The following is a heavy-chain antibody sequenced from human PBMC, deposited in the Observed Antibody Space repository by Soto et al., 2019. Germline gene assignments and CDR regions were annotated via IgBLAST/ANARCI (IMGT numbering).Heavy chain of an antibody. J-gene: IGHJ3*02. D-gene: IGHD3-22*01. Sequence: ASVKVSCKTSGYTFTGYYMHWVRQAPGQGLQWMGWIDPDSGDTKYAQKFQGRVTMTRDTSISTAYMELSRLRSDDTAVYYCAKNLLVTTPDGFDIWGQGTMVTVSS. CDR1: GYTFTGYY. CDR2: IDPDSGDT. CDR3: AKNLLVTTPDGFDI. V-gene: IGHV1-2*02.